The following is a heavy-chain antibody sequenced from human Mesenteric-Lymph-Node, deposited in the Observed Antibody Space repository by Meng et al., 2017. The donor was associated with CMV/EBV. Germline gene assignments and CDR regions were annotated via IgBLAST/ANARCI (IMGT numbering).Heavy chain of an antibody. J-gene: IGHJ4*02. V-gene: IGHV4-4*01. CDR3: AKMGSSSYRYYFDC. D-gene: IGHD6-19*01. CDR2: IYNGGRA. Sequence: VSACAFICRVCCRCFLRPAGRGLLWSGDIYNGGRADYTPSFKTRVTISLANSKNHFSLNVSSETAAVTAVYSCAKMGSSSYRYYFDCWGQGTLVTVSS. CDR1: ACAFICRVC.